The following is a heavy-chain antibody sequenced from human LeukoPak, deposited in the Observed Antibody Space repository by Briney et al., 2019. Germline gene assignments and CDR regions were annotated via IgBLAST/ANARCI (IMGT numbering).Heavy chain of an antibody. D-gene: IGHD4-23*01. V-gene: IGHV3-48*03. Sequence: GGSLRLSCAASGFTFSSYEMNWVRQAPGKGLEWVSYISSSGSTIYYADSVKGRFTISRDNAKNSLYLQMNSLRAEDTAVYYCARDNYGGSLHYYYYGMDVWGQGTTVTVSS. CDR1: GFTFSSYE. CDR3: ARDNYGGSLHYYYYGMDV. J-gene: IGHJ6*02. CDR2: ISSSGSTI.